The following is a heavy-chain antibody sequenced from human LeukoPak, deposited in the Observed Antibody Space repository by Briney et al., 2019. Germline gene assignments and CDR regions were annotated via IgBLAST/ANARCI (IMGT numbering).Heavy chain of an antibody. CDR1: GFIFSSYG. V-gene: IGHV3-33*06. J-gene: IGHJ4*02. Sequence: GGSLRLSCAASGFIFSSYGMHWVRQAPGKGLEWVAVIWYDGSNKYYVDSVKGRFTISRDNSKNTLYPQMNSLRAEDTAVYYCAKDTHYGDFHYFDYWGQGTLVTVSS. CDR3: AKDTHYGDFHYFDY. CDR2: IWYDGSNK. D-gene: IGHD4-17*01.